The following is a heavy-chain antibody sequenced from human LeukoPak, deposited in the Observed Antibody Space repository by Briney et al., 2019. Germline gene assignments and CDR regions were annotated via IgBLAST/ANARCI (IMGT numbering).Heavy chain of an antibody. V-gene: IGHV4-61*08. Sequence: SETLSLTCAVSGVSISSGGYSWSWIRQPPGKGLEWIGYIYYSGSTNYNPSLKSRVTISVDTSKNQFSLKLSSVTAADTAVYYCARAVDYYDSSGYWAYYFDYWGQGTLVTVSS. CDR1: GVSISSGGYS. CDR3: ARAVDYYDSSGYWAYYFDY. D-gene: IGHD3-22*01. J-gene: IGHJ4*02. CDR2: IYYSGST.